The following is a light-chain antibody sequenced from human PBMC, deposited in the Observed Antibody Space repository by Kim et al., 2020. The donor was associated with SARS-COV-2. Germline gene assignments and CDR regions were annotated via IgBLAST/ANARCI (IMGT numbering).Light chain of an antibody. V-gene: IGKV3-15*01. CDR2: GAS. J-gene: IGKJ1*01. CDR3: QQYNNWLWT. CDR1: QSVSTK. Sequence: EIVMTQSPVTLSVSPGERATLSCRASQSVSTKLAWYQQKPGQAPRLLIYGASPRATGIPARFSGSGSGTEFTLTISSLQSEDFAVYYCQQYNNWLWTFGQGTKVDIK.